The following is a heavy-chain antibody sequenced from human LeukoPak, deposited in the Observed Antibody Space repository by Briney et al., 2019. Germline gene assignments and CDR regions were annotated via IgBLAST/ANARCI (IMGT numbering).Heavy chain of an antibody. V-gene: IGHV3-15*01. Sequence: GGSLRLSCAASGFTFSNAWMSWVRQAPGKGLEWVGRIKSKTDGGTTDYAAPVKGRFTISRDDSKNTLYLQMNSLKTEDTAVHYCTTTYYYDSSGYYGLAYWGQGTLVTVSS. CDR2: IKSKTDGGTT. D-gene: IGHD3-22*01. CDR3: TTTYYYDSSGYYGLAY. J-gene: IGHJ4*02. CDR1: GFTFSNAW.